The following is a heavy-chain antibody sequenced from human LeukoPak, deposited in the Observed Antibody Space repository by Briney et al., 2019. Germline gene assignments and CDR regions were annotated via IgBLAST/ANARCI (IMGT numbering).Heavy chain of an antibody. D-gene: IGHD2-2*01. CDR3: AGTRPNYYYYYMDV. CDR1: GYTFTGYY. Sequence: ASVKVSCKASGYTFTGYYMHWVRQAPGQGLEWMGRINPNSGGTNYAQKFQGRVTMTRDTSNSTAYMELSRLRSDDTAVYYCAGTRPNYYYYYMDVWGKGTTVTVSS. J-gene: IGHJ6*03. CDR2: INPNSGGT. V-gene: IGHV1-2*06.